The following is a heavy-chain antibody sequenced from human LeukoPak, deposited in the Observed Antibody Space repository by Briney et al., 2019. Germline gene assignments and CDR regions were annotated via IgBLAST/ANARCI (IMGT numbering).Heavy chain of an antibody. D-gene: IGHD5-24*01. CDR3: AKDFWEMSTTNY. CDR1: GFTFSSFG. CDR2: ISYDGSNK. V-gene: IGHV3-30*18. Sequence: PGGSLRLSCAASGFTFSSFGMHWVRQAPGKGLGWVAVISYDGSNKYYADSVKGRFTISRDNSKNTLYLQMNSLRPEDTAVYYCAKDFWEMSTTNYWGQGTLVTVSS. J-gene: IGHJ4*02.